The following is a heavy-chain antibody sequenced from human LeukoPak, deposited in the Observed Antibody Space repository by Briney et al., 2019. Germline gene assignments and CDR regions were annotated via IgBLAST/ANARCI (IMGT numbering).Heavy chain of an antibody. J-gene: IGHJ4*02. CDR2: INHSGIT. D-gene: IGHD2/OR15-2a*01. Sequence: SETLSLTCAVYGGSFSGYYWTWIRQPPGKGLEWIGEINHSGITNYNPSLKSRVTISVDMSKHQFSLKLSSVTAADTAVYYCARPRNLYDTRGFVFWGQGTIVTVSS. CDR1: GGSFSGYY. CDR3: ARPRNLYDTRGFVF. V-gene: IGHV4-34*01.